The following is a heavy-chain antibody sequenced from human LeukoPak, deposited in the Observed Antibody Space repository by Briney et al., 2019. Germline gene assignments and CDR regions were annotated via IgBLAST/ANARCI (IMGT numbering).Heavy chain of an antibody. CDR3: ARSAMGDAFDI. CDR2: TYYSGST. J-gene: IGHJ3*02. CDR1: GGSISSSSYY. D-gene: IGHD5-18*01. V-gene: IGHV4-39*01. Sequence: SETLSLTCTVSGGSISSSSYYWGWIRQPPGKGLEWIGSTYYSGSTYYNPSLKSRVTISVDTSKNQFSLKLSSVTAADTAVYYCARSAMGDAFDIWGQGTMVTVSS.